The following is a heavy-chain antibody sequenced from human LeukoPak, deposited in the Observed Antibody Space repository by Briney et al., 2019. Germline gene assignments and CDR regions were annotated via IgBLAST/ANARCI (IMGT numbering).Heavy chain of an antibody. J-gene: IGHJ4*02. CDR1: SGSIASGSSY. CDR3: ARDLVAVAGTNYFDY. Sequence: SETLSLTCTYAFSSGSIASGSSYWAWIRQPPGKGLEWIGSIYYSGSTYYNPSLKSRVTISVDTSKNQFSLKLSSVTAADAAVYYCARDLVAVAGTNYFDYWGRGTLVTVSS. D-gene: IGHD6-19*01. V-gene: IGHV4-39*07. CDR2: IYYSGST.